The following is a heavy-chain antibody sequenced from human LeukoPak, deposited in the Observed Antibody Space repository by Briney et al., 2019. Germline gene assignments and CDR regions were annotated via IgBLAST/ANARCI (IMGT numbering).Heavy chain of an antibody. CDR1: GYTFTSYY. CDR3: AREGSHMGTPFDY. D-gene: IGHD5-18*01. V-gene: IGHV1-46*01. CDR2: INPSGGST. J-gene: IGHJ4*02. Sequence: ASVRVSCKASGYTFTSYYMHWVRQAPGQGLEWMGIINPSGGSTSSAQKFQGRVTMTRDMSTSTVYMELSSLRSEDTAVYYCAREGSHMGTPFDYWGQGALVTVSS.